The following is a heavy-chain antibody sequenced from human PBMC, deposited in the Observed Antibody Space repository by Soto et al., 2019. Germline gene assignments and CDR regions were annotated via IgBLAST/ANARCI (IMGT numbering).Heavy chain of an antibody. D-gene: IGHD3-9*01. V-gene: IGHV3-30-3*01. J-gene: IGHJ4*02. CDR1: GFTFSSYA. CDR3: ARGDGTASGKDW. Sequence: GGSLRLSCAASGFTFSSYAMHWVRQAPGKGLEWVAVISYDGSNKYYADSVKGRFTISRDDSKSTLYLQMNGLRVEDTAVYYCARGDGTASGKDWWGQGTLVTVSS. CDR2: ISYDGSNK.